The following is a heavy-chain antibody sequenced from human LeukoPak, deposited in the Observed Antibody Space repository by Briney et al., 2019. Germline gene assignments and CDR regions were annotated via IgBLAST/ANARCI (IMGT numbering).Heavy chain of an antibody. CDR3: ASSYSYGLFDY. Sequence: GGSLRLSCAASGFTFSSYSMNWVRQAPGQGLEWVSSISSSSSYIYYADSVKGRFTISRDNAKNSLYLQMNSLRAEDTAVYYCASSYSYGLFDYWGQGTLVTISS. J-gene: IGHJ4*02. CDR1: GFTFSSYS. CDR2: ISSSSSYI. D-gene: IGHD5-18*01. V-gene: IGHV3-21*01.